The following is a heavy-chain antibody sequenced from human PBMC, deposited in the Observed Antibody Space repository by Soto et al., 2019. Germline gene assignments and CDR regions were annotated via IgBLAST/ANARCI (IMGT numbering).Heavy chain of an antibody. CDR1: GFTFSSYG. J-gene: IGHJ6*02. D-gene: IGHD3-3*01. V-gene: IGHV3-30*18. CDR2: ISYDGSNK. CDR3: AKGVWSGYYFYYYYGMDV. Sequence: QVQLVESGGGVVQPGRSLRLSCAASGFTFSSYGMHWVRQAPGKGLGWVAVISYDGSNKYYADSVKGRFTISRDNSKNTLYLQMNSLRAEDTAVYYCAKGVWSGYYFYYYYGMDVWGQGTTVTVSS.